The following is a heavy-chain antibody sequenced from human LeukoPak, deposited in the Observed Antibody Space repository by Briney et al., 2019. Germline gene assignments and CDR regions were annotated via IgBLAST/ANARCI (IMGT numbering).Heavy chain of an antibody. CDR3: AREMYYDLWSGYRPGWFDP. Sequence: SETLSLTCTVSGGSISSGDYYWSWIRQPPGKGLGGLGTSFYSGSTYYNPSLKSRVTISVDTSKNQFSLKLSSVTAADTAVYYCAREMYYDLWSGYRPGWFDPWGQGTLVTVSS. J-gene: IGHJ5*02. CDR1: GGSISSGDYY. V-gene: IGHV4-30-4*08. D-gene: IGHD3-3*01. CDR2: SFYSGST.